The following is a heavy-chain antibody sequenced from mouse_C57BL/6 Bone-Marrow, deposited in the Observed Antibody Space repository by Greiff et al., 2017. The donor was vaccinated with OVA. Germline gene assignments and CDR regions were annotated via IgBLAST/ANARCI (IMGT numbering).Heavy chain of an antibody. Sequence: EVMLVESGGGLVKPGGSLKLSCAASGFTFSSYTMSWVRQTPEKRLEWVATISGGGGNTYYPDSVKGRFTISRDNAKNTLYQEMSSLRSEDTALYYCARHGDLLWLRPWFAYWGQGTLVTVSA. V-gene: IGHV5-9*01. CDR1: GFTFSSYT. J-gene: IGHJ3*01. CDR2: ISGGGGNT. CDR3: ARHGDLLWLRPWFAY. D-gene: IGHD2-2*01.